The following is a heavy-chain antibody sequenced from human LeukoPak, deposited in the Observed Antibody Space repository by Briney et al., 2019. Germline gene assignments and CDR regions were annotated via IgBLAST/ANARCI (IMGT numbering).Heavy chain of an antibody. Sequence: GGSLRLSCAASGFTFSSYAMYLVRQAPGKGLERVSAIGGSAVSTYFADSVKGRFTISRDNSKNTLYLQMNSLRAEDTAVYYCAKQEVNSYGSSDYYPYYFDYWGQGTLVTVSS. CDR2: IGGSAVST. V-gene: IGHV3-23*01. CDR3: AKQEVNSYGSSDYYPYYFDY. CDR1: GFTFSSYA. J-gene: IGHJ4*02. D-gene: IGHD3-22*01.